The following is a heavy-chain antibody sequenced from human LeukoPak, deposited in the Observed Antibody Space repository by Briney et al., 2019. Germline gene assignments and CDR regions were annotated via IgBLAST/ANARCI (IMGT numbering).Heavy chain of an antibody. CDR3: ARSLTFYDSSGYYYILFGYYVDV. J-gene: IGHJ6*03. Sequence: GASVKVSCKASGYTFTGYYMHWVRQAPGQGLEWMGWINPNSGGTNYAQKFQGRVTMTRDTSISTAYMELSRLRSDDTAVYYCARSLTFYDSSGYYYILFGYYVDVWGKGTTVTGSS. CDR2: INPNSGGT. CDR1: GYTFTGYY. V-gene: IGHV1-2*02. D-gene: IGHD3-22*01.